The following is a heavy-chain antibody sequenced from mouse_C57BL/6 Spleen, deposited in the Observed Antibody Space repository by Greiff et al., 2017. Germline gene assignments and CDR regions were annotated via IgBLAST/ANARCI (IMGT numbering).Heavy chain of an antibody. J-gene: IGHJ4*01. CDR2: IRNKANNHAT. CDR1: GFTFSDAW. V-gene: IGHV6-6*01. CDR3: TRDSNYARDY. Sequence: EVPLVESGGGLVQPGGSMKLSCAASGFTFSDAWMDWVRQSPEKGLAWVAEIRNKANNHATYYAEAVKGRFTISRDDSKSSVYLQMNSLIAEDTGIYYCTRDSNYARDYWGQGTSVTVSS. D-gene: IGHD2-5*01.